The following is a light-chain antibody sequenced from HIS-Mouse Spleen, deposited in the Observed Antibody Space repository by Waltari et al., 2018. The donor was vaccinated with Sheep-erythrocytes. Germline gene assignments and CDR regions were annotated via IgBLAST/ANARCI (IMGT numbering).Light chain of an antibody. CDR2: WAS. CDR3: QQYYSTLLT. V-gene: IGKV4-1*01. CDR1: QSVLYSSNNKNY. Sequence: DIVMTQSPDSLAVSLGERATINCKSSQSVLYSSNNKNYLAWYQQKQGQPPKLLICWASTRESGVPDRFSGSGSGTDFTLTISSLQAEDVAVYYCQQYYSTLLTFGGGTKVEIK. J-gene: IGKJ4*01.